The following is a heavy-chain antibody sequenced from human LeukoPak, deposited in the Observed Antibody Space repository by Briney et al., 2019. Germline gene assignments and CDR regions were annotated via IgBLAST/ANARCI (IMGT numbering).Heavy chain of an antibody. Sequence: GGSLRLSCAAPGFTFSSYWMHWVRHAPGKGLVWVSRINTDGSSTSYADSVKGRFTISRDNAKNTLYLQMNSLRAEDTAVYYCASTTDYGGRRDFDYWGQGTLVTVSS. CDR2: INTDGSST. CDR3: ASTTDYGGRRDFDY. CDR1: GFTFSSYW. D-gene: IGHD4-23*01. V-gene: IGHV3-74*01. J-gene: IGHJ4*02.